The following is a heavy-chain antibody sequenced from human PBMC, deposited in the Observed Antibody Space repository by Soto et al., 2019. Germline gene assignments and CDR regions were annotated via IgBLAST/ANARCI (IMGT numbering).Heavy chain of an antibody. CDR1: GDSICRGSYY. CDR3: ARAHYYDSSGLDY. D-gene: IGHD3-22*01. V-gene: IGHV4-30-4*01. Sequence: SETRSLTSPVSGDSICRGSYYWRWILQPPGKGLEWIGYIYYSGSTYYNPSLKSRVTISVDTSKNQFSLKLSSVTAADTAVYYCARAHYYDSSGLDYWGQGNLVTVSA. J-gene: IGHJ4*02. CDR2: IYYSGST.